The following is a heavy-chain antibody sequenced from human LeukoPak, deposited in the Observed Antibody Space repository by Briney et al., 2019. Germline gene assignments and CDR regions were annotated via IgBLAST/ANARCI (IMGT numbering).Heavy chain of an antibody. CDR2: IYYSGST. V-gene: IGHV4-59*01. Sequence: KPSETLSLTCTVSGGSISSYYWSWIRQPPGKGLEWIGYIYYSGSTNYNPSLKSRVTISVDTSKNQFSLKLNSVTAADTAVYYCARSEMYYYDSSGYYPKYFQHWGQGTLVTVSS. J-gene: IGHJ1*01. D-gene: IGHD3-22*01. CDR3: ARSEMYYYDSSGYYPKYFQH. CDR1: GGSISSYY.